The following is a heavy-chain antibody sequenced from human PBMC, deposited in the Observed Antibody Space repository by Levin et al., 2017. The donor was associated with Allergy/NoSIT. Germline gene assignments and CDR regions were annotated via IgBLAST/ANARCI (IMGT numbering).Heavy chain of an antibody. D-gene: IGHD3-16*01. Sequence: KAGESLKISCKGSGYSFSTNWIGWVRQMSGKGLEWMGIIYPADSHTRYSPSFQGQVTISADKSISTAYLQWSSLKASDTAMYYCARLPGGLQSAFDYWGQGTLVTVSS. CDR1: GYSFSTNW. CDR2: IYPADSHT. J-gene: IGHJ4*02. V-gene: IGHV5-51*01. CDR3: ARLPGGLQSAFDY.